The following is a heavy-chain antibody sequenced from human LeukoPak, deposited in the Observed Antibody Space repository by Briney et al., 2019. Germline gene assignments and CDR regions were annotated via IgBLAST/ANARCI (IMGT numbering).Heavy chain of an antibody. Sequence: PGGSLRLSCAASGFTFSSYGMHWVRQAPGKGLEWVAVISYDGSNKYYADSVKGRFTISRDNSKNTLYLQMNSLRAEDTAVCYCARALNSYPAFDYWGQGTLVTVSS. D-gene: IGHD5-18*01. CDR2: ISYDGSNK. CDR3: ARALNSYPAFDY. V-gene: IGHV3-30*03. CDR1: GFTFSSYG. J-gene: IGHJ4*02.